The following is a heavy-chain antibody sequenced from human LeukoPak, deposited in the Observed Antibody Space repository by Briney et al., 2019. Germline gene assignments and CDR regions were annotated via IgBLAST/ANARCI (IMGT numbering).Heavy chain of an antibody. J-gene: IGHJ4*02. CDR1: GFTFSSYS. CDR2: ISYDGSYT. CDR3: AKGGPPTGASPRPWDFNH. V-gene: IGHV3-30*18. Sequence: GGSLRLSCAASGFTFSSYSMNWVRQAPGKGLEWVAVISYDGSYTNYADSVKGRFTISRDNSKNTLYLQMNSLRVEDTAVYYCAKGGPPTGASPRPWDFNHWGQGALVTVSS. D-gene: IGHD1-26*01.